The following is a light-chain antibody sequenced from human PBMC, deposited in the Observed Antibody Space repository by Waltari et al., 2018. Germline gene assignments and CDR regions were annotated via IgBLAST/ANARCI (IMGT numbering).Light chain of an antibody. Sequence: DIVMTQSPDSLAVSLGERATINCKSSQSVLYSSNNKNFLAWYQQKPGQPPKLLIYWVSTCASGVPDRFSASGSGTDFTLTISSLQAEDVAVYYCQQYYSSWTFGQGTKVEIK. CDR1: QSVLYSSNNKNF. CDR3: QQYYSSWT. V-gene: IGKV4-1*01. J-gene: IGKJ1*01. CDR2: WVS.